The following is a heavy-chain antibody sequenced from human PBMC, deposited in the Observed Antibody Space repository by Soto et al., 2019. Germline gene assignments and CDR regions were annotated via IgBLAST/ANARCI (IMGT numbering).Heavy chain of an antibody. CDR1: GGSVSSGDFY. D-gene: IGHD3-10*01. V-gene: IGHV4-61*08. Sequence: QVQLQESGPGLVKPSETLSLTCTVSGGSVSSGDFYWSWIRQPPGKGLEWIGYIYYSGGTNYNPSLKSRVTISVDTSKNQFSLKLSSVTAADTAVYYCARGYYGSGSYFHVDWFDPWGQGTLVTVSS. CDR3: ARGYYGSGSYFHVDWFDP. CDR2: IYYSGGT. J-gene: IGHJ5*02.